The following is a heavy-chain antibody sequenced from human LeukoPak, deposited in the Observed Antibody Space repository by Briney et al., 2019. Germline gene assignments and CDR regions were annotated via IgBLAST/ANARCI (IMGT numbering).Heavy chain of an antibody. D-gene: IGHD3-3*01. CDR2: IYYSGST. Sequence: KPSETLSLTCTVSGGSISSYYWSWIRQPPGKGLEWIGYIYYSGSTNYNPSLKSRVTISVDTSKNQFSLKLSSVTAADTAVYYCASGRGMVIDYWGQGTLVTVSS. J-gene: IGHJ4*02. CDR3: ASGRGMVIDY. CDR1: GGSISSYY. V-gene: IGHV4-59*01.